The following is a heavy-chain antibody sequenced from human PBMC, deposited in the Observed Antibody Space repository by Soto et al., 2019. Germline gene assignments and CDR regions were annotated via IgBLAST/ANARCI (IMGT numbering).Heavy chain of an antibody. CDR3: TTDLVIQLGDAFDI. CDR2: IKSKTDGGTT. CDR1: GFTFSNAW. D-gene: IGHD2-21*01. Sequence: PGGSLRLSCAASGFTFSNAWMSWFRQAPGKGLEWVGRIKSKTDGGTTDYAAPVKGRFTISRDDSKNTLYLQMNSLKTEDTAVYYCTTDLVIQLGDAFDIWGQGTMVTVSS. V-gene: IGHV3-15*01. J-gene: IGHJ3*02.